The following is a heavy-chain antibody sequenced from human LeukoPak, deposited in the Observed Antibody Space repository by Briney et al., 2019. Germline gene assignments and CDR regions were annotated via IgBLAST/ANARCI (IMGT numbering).Heavy chain of an antibody. J-gene: IGHJ4*02. Sequence: GSLRLSCAASGFTFSSYDMSWVRQAPGKGLEWVSSLTSDGGSTEYADSVKGRFTISRDNSKNTLYLQMNSLRAEDMALYFCAKSLVRWAFDYWGQGALVSVSS. V-gene: IGHV3-23*01. CDR1: GFTFSSYD. CDR2: LTSDGGST. D-gene: IGHD4-23*01. CDR3: AKSLVRWAFDY.